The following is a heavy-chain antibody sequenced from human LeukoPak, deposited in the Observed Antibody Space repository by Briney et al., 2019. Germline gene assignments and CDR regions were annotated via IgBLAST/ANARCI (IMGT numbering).Heavy chain of an antibody. Sequence: GASVKVSCKAPGYTFIGYYMHWVRQAPGQGLEWMGWINANSGGTNYAQKFQGRVTMTRDTSISTAYMELSRLRSDDTAVYYCARVRDGYNYGSNWFDPWGQGTLVTVSS. D-gene: IGHD5-18*01. CDR2: INANSGGT. V-gene: IGHV1-2*02. CDR3: ARVRDGYNYGSNWFDP. CDR1: GYTFIGYY. J-gene: IGHJ5*02.